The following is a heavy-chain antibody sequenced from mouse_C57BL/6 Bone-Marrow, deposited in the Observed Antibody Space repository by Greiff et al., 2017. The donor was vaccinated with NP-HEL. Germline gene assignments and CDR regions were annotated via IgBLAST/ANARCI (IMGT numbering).Heavy chain of an antibody. CDR1: GYSITSGYY. CDR3: AREGYGNEDY. V-gene: IGHV3-6*01. Sequence: EVKLMESGPGLVKPSQSLSLTCSVTGYSITSGYYWNWIRQFPGNKLEWMGYISYDGSNNYNPSLKNRISFTRDTSTNQFFLKLNSVTTEDTATYYCAREGYGNEDYWGQGTTLTVSS. CDR2: ISYDGSN. J-gene: IGHJ2*01. D-gene: IGHD2-1*01.